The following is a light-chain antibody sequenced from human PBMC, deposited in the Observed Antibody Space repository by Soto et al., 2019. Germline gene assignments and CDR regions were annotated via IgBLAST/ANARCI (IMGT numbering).Light chain of an antibody. J-gene: IGLJ3*02. CDR2: TND. V-gene: IGLV1-44*01. Sequence: QSVLTQPPSASGTPGQWVTISCSGSSSNIGSNTVTWYQHLPGTAPKVLIYTNDQRPSGVPDRFSGSKSGTSASLAISGLQSDDEAEYYCAACTNSLNAPVFGEGTKLTVL. CDR1: SSNIGSNT. CDR3: AACTNSLNAPV.